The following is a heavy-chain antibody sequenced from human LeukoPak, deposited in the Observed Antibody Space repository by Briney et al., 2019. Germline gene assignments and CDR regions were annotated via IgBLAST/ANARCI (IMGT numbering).Heavy chain of an antibody. Sequence: GGSLRLSCAASGFTFSDYDMHWVRQVTGKGREWVSAIHTSGLTYYANSVKGRFIISRDNGKDSLFLQKNSLRAGDTSVYYCARELLGPHFYGMDFWGQGTTVTVSS. V-gene: IGHV3-13*01. D-gene: IGHD2-15*01. CDR2: IHTSGLT. CDR1: GFTFSDYD. CDR3: ARELLGPHFYGMDF. J-gene: IGHJ6*02.